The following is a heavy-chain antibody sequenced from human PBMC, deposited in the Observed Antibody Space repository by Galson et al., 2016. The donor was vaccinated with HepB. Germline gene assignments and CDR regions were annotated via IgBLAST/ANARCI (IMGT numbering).Heavy chain of an antibody. J-gene: IGHJ3*02. CDR1: GGPFSSTTYY. Sequence: SETLSLTCTVSGGPFSSTTYYWGCIRQPPGKGLEWIGSIHYGGSTYYNPSLESRVTIFVDTSKNQFSLKLRSVTAADTAIYYCVSLRLNAFDIWGQGTMVTVSS. CDR3: VSLRLNAFDI. D-gene: IGHD4-17*01. V-gene: IGHV4-39*01. CDR2: IHYGGST.